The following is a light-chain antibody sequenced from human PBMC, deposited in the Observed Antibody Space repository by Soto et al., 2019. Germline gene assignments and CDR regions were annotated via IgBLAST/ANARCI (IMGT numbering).Light chain of an antibody. J-gene: IGKJ2*01. CDR3: QQYDNLPYT. Sequence: DIQMTQSPSSLSASVGDRVTITCQASQDISNYLNWYQQKPGKAPKLLIYDASNLETGVPSRFSGRGSGTDFTFTISSLQPEDIATYYCQQYDNLPYTFGQGTKLGSN. CDR1: QDISNY. V-gene: IGKV1-33*01. CDR2: DAS.